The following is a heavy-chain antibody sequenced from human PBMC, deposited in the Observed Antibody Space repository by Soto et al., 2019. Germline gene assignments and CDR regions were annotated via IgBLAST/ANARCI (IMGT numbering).Heavy chain of an antibody. CDR1: GFTFNTYG. Sequence: GESLKISCAASGFTFNTYGMHWVRQAPGKGLEWVAAISYDGINEYYVDSVKGRFTISRDNSKNTLYVQMNSLRAEDTAFYYCARSPQPTRGIHWYFDLWGRGILVTVSS. D-gene: IGHD1-26*01. J-gene: IGHJ2*01. CDR2: ISYDGINE. CDR3: ARSPQPTRGIHWYFDL. V-gene: IGHV3-30*03.